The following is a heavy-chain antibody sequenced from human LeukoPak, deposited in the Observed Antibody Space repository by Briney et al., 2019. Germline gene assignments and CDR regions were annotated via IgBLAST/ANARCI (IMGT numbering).Heavy chain of an antibody. Sequence: SETLSLTCTVSGVSISSYYWSWIRQPPGKGLEWIGYIYYSGSTNYNPSLKSRVTISVDTSKNQFSLKLSSVTAADTAVYYCARVSGSNSGLWFGELFFDYWGQGTLVTVSS. V-gene: IGHV4-59*01. CDR1: GVSISSYY. CDR2: IYYSGST. D-gene: IGHD3-10*01. CDR3: ARVSGSNSGLWFGELFFDY. J-gene: IGHJ4*02.